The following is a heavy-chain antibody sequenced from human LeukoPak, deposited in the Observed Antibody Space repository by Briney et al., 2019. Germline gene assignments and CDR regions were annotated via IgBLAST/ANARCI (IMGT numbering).Heavy chain of an antibody. J-gene: IGHJ6*03. CDR1: EFTVSSNY. V-gene: IGHV3-66*01. CDR3: AREGSPFYYYYMDV. CDR2: IYSGGST. Sequence: GSLRLSCAASEFTVSSNYMSWVRQAPGKGLEWVSVIYSGGSTYYADSVKGRCTISRDNSKNTLYLQMNSLRAEDTAVYYCAREGSPFYYYYMDVWGKGTTVTVSS. D-gene: IGHD2-15*01.